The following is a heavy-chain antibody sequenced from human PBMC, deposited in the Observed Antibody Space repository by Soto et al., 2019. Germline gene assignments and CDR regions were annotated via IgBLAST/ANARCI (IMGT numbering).Heavy chain of an antibody. J-gene: IGHJ4*02. CDR2: IIPIFGTA. Sequence: QVQLVQSGADVKKPGASVKVSCKASGGTFSSYAISWVRQAPGQGLEWMGGIIPIFGTANYAQKFQGRVTITADESTRTAYMELSSLRSEDTSVYYCARDPGDYSLGGGDYWGQGTLVTVSS. CDR1: GGTFSSYA. CDR3: ARDPGDYSLGGGDY. D-gene: IGHD2-15*01. V-gene: IGHV1-69*01.